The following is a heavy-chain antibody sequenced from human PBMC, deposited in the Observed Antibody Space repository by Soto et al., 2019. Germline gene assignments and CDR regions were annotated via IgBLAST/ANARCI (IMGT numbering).Heavy chain of an antibody. Sequence: EVQLLESGGGSVQPGGSLRLSCAGSGITLTSYAMSWVRQSPGRGLEWLSSISGSGATTYYADSVKGRFAISRDASTNTLFLHMNNLRPEDTAVYFCAKEGSPKVSRWDDYWGQGTLVTVSS. V-gene: IGHV3-23*01. J-gene: IGHJ4*02. CDR1: GITLTSYA. CDR2: ISGSGATT. CDR3: AKEGSPKVSRWDDY. D-gene: IGHD1-26*01.